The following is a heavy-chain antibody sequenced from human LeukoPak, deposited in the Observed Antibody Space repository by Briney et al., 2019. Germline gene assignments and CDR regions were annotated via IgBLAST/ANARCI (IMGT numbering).Heavy chain of an antibody. D-gene: IGHD6-19*01. V-gene: IGHV1-3*01. CDR3: ARGSGSSGWYYFDC. J-gene: IGHJ4*02. Sequence: ASVKVSCKASGYTFTSYAMHWVRQAPGQRLEWMGWINAGNGNTKYSQKFQGRVTITRDTSASTAYMELSSLRSEDTAVYYCARGSGSSGWYYFDCWGQGTLVTVSS. CDR1: GYTFTSYA. CDR2: INAGNGNT.